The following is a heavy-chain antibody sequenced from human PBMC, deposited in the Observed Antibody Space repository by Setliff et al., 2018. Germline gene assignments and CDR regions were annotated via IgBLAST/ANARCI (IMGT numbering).Heavy chain of an antibody. V-gene: IGHV3-48*03. D-gene: IGHD2-21*01. CDR1: GFAFSGDD. CDR3: ARDSPIRLGVIPS. Sequence: GGSLRLSCAGPGFAFSGDDMHWVRQAPGKGLEWVSYINNRGDTIYYADSVRGRFTISRDNAKNSVYLQMNSLRAEDTAIYFCARDSPIRLGVIPSWGPGTLVTVSS. J-gene: IGHJ4*02. CDR2: INNRGDTI.